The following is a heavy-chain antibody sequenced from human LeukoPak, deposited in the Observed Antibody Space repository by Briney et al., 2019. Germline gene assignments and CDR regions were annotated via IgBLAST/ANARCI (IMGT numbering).Heavy chain of an antibody. V-gene: IGHV4-39*07. D-gene: IGHD6-13*01. CDR2: IYYSGST. Sequence: TSETLSLTCTVSGGSISSSSYYWGWIRQPPGKGLEWIGSIYYSGSTYYNPSLKSRVTISVDTSKNQFSLKLSSVTAADTAVYYCARDLEVGSSWFFWGQGTLVTVSS. CDR1: GGSISSSSYY. J-gene: IGHJ4*02. CDR3: ARDLEVGSSWFF.